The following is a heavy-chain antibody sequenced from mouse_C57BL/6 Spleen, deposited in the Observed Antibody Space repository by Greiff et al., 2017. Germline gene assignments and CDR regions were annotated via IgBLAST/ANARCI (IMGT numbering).Heavy chain of an antibody. D-gene: IGHD2-1*01. CDR3: AREGIYYGNYRAMDY. V-gene: IGHV1-63*01. J-gene: IGHJ4*01. CDR2: IYPGGGYT. Sequence: QVQLQQSGAELVRPGTSVKMSCKASGYTFTNYWIGWAKQRPGHGLEWIGDIYPGGGYTNYNEKFKGKATLTADKSSSTAYMQFSSLTSEDSAIYYCAREGIYYGNYRAMDYWGQGTSVTVSS. CDR1: GYTFTNYW.